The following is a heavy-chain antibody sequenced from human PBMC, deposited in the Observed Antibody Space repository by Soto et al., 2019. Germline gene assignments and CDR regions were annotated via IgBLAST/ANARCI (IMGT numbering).Heavy chain of an antibody. V-gene: IGHV3-33*01. Sequence: PGGSLRLSCAASGFTFSSYGMHWVRQAPGKGLEWVAVIWYDGSNKYYADSVKGRFTISRDNSKNTLYLQMNSLRAEDTAVYYCARDFNYYYDSSGYPGDYWGQGTLVTVSS. CDR2: IWYDGSNK. J-gene: IGHJ4*02. CDR1: GFTFSSYG. D-gene: IGHD3-22*01. CDR3: ARDFNYYYDSSGYPGDY.